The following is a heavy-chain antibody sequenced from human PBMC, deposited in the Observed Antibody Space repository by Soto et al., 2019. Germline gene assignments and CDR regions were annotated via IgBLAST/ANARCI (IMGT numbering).Heavy chain of an antibody. J-gene: IGHJ4*02. Sequence: PSETLSLTCTVSGGSISSGGYYWSWIRQHPGKGLEWIGYIYYSGSTYYNPSLKSRVTISVDTSKNRFSLKLSSVTAADTAVYYCARGRASVAMVRGVIHTSFDYWGQGTLVTVSS. CDR2: IYYSGST. CDR3: ARGRASVAMVRGVIHTSFDY. CDR1: GGSISSGGYY. V-gene: IGHV4-31*03. D-gene: IGHD3-10*01.